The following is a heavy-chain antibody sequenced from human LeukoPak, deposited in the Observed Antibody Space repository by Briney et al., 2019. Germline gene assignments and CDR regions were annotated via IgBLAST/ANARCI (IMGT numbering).Heavy chain of an antibody. CDR3: ASPSRGDAFDI. J-gene: IGHJ3*02. CDR1: GFTFDDYA. V-gene: IGHV3-9*01. D-gene: IGHD2-2*01. CDR2: ISWNSGSI. Sequence: GGPLRLSCAASGFTFDDYAMHWVRQAPGKGLEWVSGISWNSGSIGYADSVKGRFTISRDNAKNSLYLQMNSLRAEDTALYCCASPSRGDAFDIWGQGTMVTVSS.